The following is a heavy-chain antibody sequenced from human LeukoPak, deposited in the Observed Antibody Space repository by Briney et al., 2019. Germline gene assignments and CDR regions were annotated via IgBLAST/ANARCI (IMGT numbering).Heavy chain of an antibody. CDR2: ISSNGSPT. CDR1: GFTFSSYE. D-gene: IGHD2/OR15-2a*01. Sequence: GGSLRLSCAASGFTFSSYEMNWVRQAPGKGLEWVSYISSNGSPTYYADSVKGRFTISRDNAKNSLYLQMNSLRAEDTAVYYCARGIGVDYWGQGTLVTVSS. CDR3: ARGIGVDY. V-gene: IGHV3-48*03. J-gene: IGHJ4*02.